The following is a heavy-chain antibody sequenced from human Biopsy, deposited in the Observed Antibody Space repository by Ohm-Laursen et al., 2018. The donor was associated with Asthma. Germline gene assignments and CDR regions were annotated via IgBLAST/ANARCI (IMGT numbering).Heavy chain of an antibody. Sequence: SDTLSLTCTVSGGSVSSGSHYWSWIRQPPGKGLEWIGYISYSGSTNYNPSLKSRVTISVDTSKNQFSLKLSPVTAADTAVYYCARDFVDSAMDYFDYWGQGALVTVSS. V-gene: IGHV4-61*01. D-gene: IGHD5-18*01. CDR2: ISYSGST. CDR3: ARDFVDSAMDYFDY. CDR1: GGSVSSGSHY. J-gene: IGHJ4*02.